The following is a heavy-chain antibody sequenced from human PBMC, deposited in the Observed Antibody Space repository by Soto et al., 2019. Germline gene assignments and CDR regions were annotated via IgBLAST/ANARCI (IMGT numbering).Heavy chain of an antibody. CDR2: IYYSGST. D-gene: IGHD7-27*01. CDR3: VRLAGDHYYYYMDV. Sequence: SETLSLTCTVSGGSISSYYWSWIRQPPGKGLEWIGYIYYSGSTNYNPSLKSRVTISVDTSKNQFSLKLSSVTVADTAVYYCVRLAGDHYYYYMDVWGKGTTVTVSS. CDR1: GGSISSYY. V-gene: IGHV4-59*01. J-gene: IGHJ6*03.